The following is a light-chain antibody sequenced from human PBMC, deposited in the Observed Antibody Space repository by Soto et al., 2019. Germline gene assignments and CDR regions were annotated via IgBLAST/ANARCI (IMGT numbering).Light chain of an antibody. CDR2: DVS. CDR3: SSYTSSSTLG. J-gene: IGLJ1*01. V-gene: IGLV2-14*01. CDR1: SSDVGDYNY. Sequence: QSALTQPASVSGSPGQSITISCTGTSSDVGDYNYVSWYQQHPGKAPKLMIFDVSNRPSGVSNRFSGSKSGNTASLTISGLQAEDEADYYCSSYTSSSTLGFGTGTKVTVL.